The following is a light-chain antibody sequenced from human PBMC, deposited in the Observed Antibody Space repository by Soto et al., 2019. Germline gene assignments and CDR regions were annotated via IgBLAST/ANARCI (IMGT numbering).Light chain of an antibody. CDR1: QSVSSN. Sequence: EIVMTQSPATLSVSPGERATLSCRASQSVSSNLAWYQQKPGQAPRLLIYGASTRATGIPARFSGSGSGTEFTLTISSLQSEDVAVYYCQQYHNWPPLTFGGGTKVEIK. CDR3: QQYHNWPPLT. J-gene: IGKJ4*01. CDR2: GAS. V-gene: IGKV3-15*01.